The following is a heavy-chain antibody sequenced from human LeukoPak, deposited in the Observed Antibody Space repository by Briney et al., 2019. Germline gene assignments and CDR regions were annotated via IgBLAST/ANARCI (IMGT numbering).Heavy chain of an antibody. CDR1: GYTFTGYY. CDR2: INPNSGGT. Sequence: ASVKVSCKASGYTFTGYYMHWVRQAPGQGLEWMGRINPNSGGTNYAQKFQGRVTMTRDTSSSTAYMELSRLRSDDTAVYYCARPYCGGDCNCDYWGQGTLVTVSS. D-gene: IGHD2-21*02. J-gene: IGHJ4*02. CDR3: ARPYCGGDCNCDY. V-gene: IGHV1-2*06.